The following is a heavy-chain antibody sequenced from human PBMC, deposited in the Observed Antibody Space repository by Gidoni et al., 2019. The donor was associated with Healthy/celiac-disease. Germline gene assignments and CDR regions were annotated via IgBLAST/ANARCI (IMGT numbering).Heavy chain of an antibody. CDR1: GFNLISYA. V-gene: IGHV3-30*04. CDR3: ARDPKPLAFYYFDY. J-gene: IGHJ4*02. CDR2: ISYDGSNK. Sequence: QVQLVGSGGGVVQHGRSVRLSCAASGFNLISYAMHWVRQAPGKGLEWVAVISYDGSNKYYAESVKGRFNISRDNSKNTLYLQMNSLRAEDTAVYYCARDPKPLAFYYFDYWGQGTLVTVAS.